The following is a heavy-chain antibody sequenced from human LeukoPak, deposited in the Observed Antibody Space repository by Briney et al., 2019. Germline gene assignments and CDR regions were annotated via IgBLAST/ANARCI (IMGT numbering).Heavy chain of an antibody. CDR1: GGSISNYY. V-gene: IGHV4-59*01. Sequence: SSETLSLTCTVSGGSISNYYWSWIRQPPGKGLEWIGYIYYSGSTNYNPSLKSRVTISVDTSKNQFSLKLSSVTAADTAVYYCARVGQWLEYYYYYYMDVWGKGTTVTVSS. J-gene: IGHJ6*03. CDR2: IYYSGST. CDR3: ARVGQWLEYYYYYYMDV. D-gene: IGHD6-19*01.